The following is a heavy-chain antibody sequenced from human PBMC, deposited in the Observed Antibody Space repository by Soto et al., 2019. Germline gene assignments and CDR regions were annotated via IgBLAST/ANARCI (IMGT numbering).Heavy chain of an antibody. Sequence: PSETLSLTCTVSGGSISSYYWSWIRQPPGKGLEWIGSIYYSGSTYYNPSLKSRVTISVDTSKNQFSLKLSSVTAADTAVYYCAGDGVGSSWPGWFDPWGQGTLVTVSS. J-gene: IGHJ5*02. V-gene: IGHV4-59*05. D-gene: IGHD6-13*01. CDR3: AGDGVGSSWPGWFDP. CDR2: IYYSGST. CDR1: GGSISSYY.